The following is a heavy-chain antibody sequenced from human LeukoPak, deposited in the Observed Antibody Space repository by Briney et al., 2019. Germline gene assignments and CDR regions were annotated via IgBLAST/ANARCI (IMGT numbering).Heavy chain of an antibody. CDR1: GFTFSSYT. CDR3: ARDRVARGVTSSSYYGMDV. D-gene: IGHD3-10*01. CDR2: ISYDGSNK. Sequence: PGRSLRLSCAASGFTFSSYTMHWVRQAPGKGLEWVAVISYDGSNKYYADSVKGRFTISRDNSKNTLYLQMNSLRAEDTAVYYCARDRVARGVTSSSYYGMDVWGKGTTVTVSS. J-gene: IGHJ6*04. V-gene: IGHV3-30*04.